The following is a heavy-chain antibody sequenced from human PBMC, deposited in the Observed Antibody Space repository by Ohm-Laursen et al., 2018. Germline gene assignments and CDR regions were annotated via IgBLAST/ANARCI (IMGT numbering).Heavy chain of an antibody. Sequence: SLRLSCSASGFIFSAMSWVRQAPGKGLEWVSAISGSGGSTYYADSLKGRFTISRDNAQNSVYLQMNSLRVEDTAVYYCARGGGRDYGSGSYDYWGQGTLVTVSA. D-gene: IGHD3-10*01. CDR2: ISGSGGST. V-gene: IGHV3-23*01. J-gene: IGHJ4*02. CDR1: GFIFSA. CDR3: ARGGGRDYGSGSYDY.